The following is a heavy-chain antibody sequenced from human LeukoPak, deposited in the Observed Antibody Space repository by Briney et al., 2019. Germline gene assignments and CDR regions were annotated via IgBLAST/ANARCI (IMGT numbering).Heavy chain of an antibody. CDR2: IKNKADDGTT. V-gene: IGHV3-15*01. J-gene: IGHJ4*02. CDR3: AKNFGRPYCSTSCYDH. CDR1: GFTFSYAW. D-gene: IGHD2-2*01. Sequence: GGSLRLSCAASGFTFSYAWMSWVRQAPGKGLEWVGRIKNKADDGTTDYAAPVKGRFTISRDDSKNTLYLQMDSLRAEDTAVYYCAKNFGRPYCSTSCYDHWGQGTLVTVSS.